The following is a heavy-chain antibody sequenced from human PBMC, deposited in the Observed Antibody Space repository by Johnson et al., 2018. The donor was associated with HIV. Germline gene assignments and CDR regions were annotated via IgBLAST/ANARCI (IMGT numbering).Heavy chain of an antibody. CDR2: IWYDGSNK. CDR1: GFIFSSYG. CDR3: ARVQWLILDAFDI. Sequence: QVQLVESGGGVVQPGRSLRLSCAASGFIFSSYGMHWVRQAPGKGLEWVAVIWYDGSNKYYAASVKGRFTISRDNSKNTLYLQMNSLRAEDTAVYYCARVQWLILDAFDIWGQGTMVTVSS. J-gene: IGHJ3*02. V-gene: IGHV3-30*19. D-gene: IGHD6-19*01.